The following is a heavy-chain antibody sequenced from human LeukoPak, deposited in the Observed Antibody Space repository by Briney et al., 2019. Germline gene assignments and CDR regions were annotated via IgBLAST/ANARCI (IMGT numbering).Heavy chain of an antibody. D-gene: IGHD3-3*01. Sequence: GGSLRLSCAASGFTFSSYAMTWVRQAPGKGLEWLSAIGGDSCCASYPDSVKGRFTISRDNSKNTLYLQMNSLRAEDAAVFYCATDQYDTWSRRGYFDSWGQGTLVIVSS. CDR3: ATDQYDTWSRRGYFDS. CDR2: IGGDSCCA. V-gene: IGHV3-23*01. CDR1: GFTFSSYA. J-gene: IGHJ4*02.